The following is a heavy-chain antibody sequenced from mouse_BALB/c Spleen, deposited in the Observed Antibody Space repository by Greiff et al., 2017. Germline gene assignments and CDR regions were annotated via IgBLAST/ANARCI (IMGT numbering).Heavy chain of an antibody. CDR3: TRGDKLGYFDY. Sequence: VQLHQPGAELVKPGASVKMSCKASGYTFTSYWMHWVKQRPGQGLEWIGVIDPSDSYTSYNQKFKGKATLTVDTSSSTAYMQLSSLTSEDSAVYYCTRGDKLGYFDYWGQGTTLTVSS. D-gene: IGHD3-3*01. CDR2: IDPSDSYT. J-gene: IGHJ2*01. CDR1: GYTFTSYW. V-gene: IGHV1S127*01.